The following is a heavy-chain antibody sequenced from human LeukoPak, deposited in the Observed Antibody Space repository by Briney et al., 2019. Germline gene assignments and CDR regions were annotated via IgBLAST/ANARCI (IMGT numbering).Heavy chain of an antibody. Sequence: ASVKVSCKASSYTFTRYGISWVRQAPGQGLEWMGWISGSNGNTNYAQKFQGRVTMTTDTSTSTAYMELRSLRSDDTAVYYCARDLLDDFWSGYSPGWFDPWGQGTLVTVSS. V-gene: IGHV1-18*01. CDR1: SYTFTRYG. D-gene: IGHD3-3*01. CDR3: ARDLLDDFWSGYSPGWFDP. CDR2: ISGSNGNT. J-gene: IGHJ5*02.